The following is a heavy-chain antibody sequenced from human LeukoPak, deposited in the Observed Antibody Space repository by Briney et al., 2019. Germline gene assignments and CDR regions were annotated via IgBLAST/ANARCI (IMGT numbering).Heavy chain of an antibody. D-gene: IGHD6-13*01. J-gene: IGHJ4*02. CDR2: ISYDGSNK. CDR3: AKDRHMAVSGTIDY. Sequence: GGSLRLSCAASGFTFSSYGMHWVRQAPGKGLEWVAVISYDGSNKYYADSVKGRFTISRDNSKNTLYLQMNSLRAEDTAVYYCAKDRHMAVSGTIDYWGQGALVTVSS. V-gene: IGHV3-30*18. CDR1: GFTFSSYG.